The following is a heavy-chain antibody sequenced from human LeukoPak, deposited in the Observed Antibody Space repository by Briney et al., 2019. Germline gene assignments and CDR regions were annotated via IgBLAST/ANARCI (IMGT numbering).Heavy chain of an antibody. CDR1: GYSFTSYY. Sequence: ASVKVSCKASGYSFTSYYMQWLRQAPGQGLEWMGIIDPSGGSTGYAPKFQGRVIMTRDTSTSTVYMDLSSLRSEDTAVYYSARDSSGSYDHWGQGTLVTVYS. V-gene: IGHV1-46*01. CDR3: ARDSSGSYDH. D-gene: IGHD1-26*01. CDR2: IDPSGGST. J-gene: IGHJ1*01.